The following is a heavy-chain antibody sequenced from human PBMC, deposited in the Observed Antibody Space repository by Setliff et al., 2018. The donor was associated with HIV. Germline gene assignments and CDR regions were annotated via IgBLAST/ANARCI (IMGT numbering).Heavy chain of an antibody. Sequence: SETLSLTCTVSGASIISGSNYWSWIRQPAGKGLEWIGRIYTSGSTNYNPSLKSRVTMSVDTSKNQFSPNLNSVTAADTAVYYCVRGPHTSSWYGGYAFDIWGQGTMVTVSS. V-gene: IGHV4-61*02. D-gene: IGHD6-13*01. J-gene: IGHJ3*02. CDR1: GASIISGSNY. CDR3: VRGPHTSSWYGGYAFDI. CDR2: IYTSGST.